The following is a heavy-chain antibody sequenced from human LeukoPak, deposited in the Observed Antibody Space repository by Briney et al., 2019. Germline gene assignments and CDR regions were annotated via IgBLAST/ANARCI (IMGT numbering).Heavy chain of an antibody. Sequence: ASVKVSCKASGYTFTRYGMSWVRQAPGQGLEWMGWISGSNGNTNYAQKLQGRVNMTTDTSTGTAYMELRSLRSDDTAVYYCARSGRGTYYYFDYWGQGTLVTVSS. CDR2: ISGSNGNT. CDR1: GYTFTRYG. D-gene: IGHD1-26*01. J-gene: IGHJ4*02. V-gene: IGHV1-18*01. CDR3: ARSGRGTYYYFDY.